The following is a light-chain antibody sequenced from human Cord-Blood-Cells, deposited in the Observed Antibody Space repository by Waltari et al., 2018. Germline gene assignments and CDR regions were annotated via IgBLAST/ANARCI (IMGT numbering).Light chain of an antibody. CDR2: DAS. V-gene: IGKV1-33*01. J-gene: IGKJ2*01. Sequence: DIQMTQSPSSLSASVGVRVTITCQASQDISNYLNWYQQKPGKAPKLLIYDASNLETGVPSRCSGSGSGTDFTFTISSLQPEDIATYYCQQYDNLPMYTFGQGTKLEIK. CDR1: QDISNY. CDR3: QQYDNLPMYT.